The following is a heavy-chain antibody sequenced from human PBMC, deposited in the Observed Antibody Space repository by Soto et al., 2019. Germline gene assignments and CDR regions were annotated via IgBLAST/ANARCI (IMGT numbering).Heavy chain of an antibody. CDR3: TTFVTGDSSSSLFDY. CDR2: IKSKTDGGTT. CDR1: GFTFSNAW. V-gene: IGHV3-15*01. D-gene: IGHD6-6*01. Sequence: GGSLRLSCAASGFTFSNAWMSWVRQAPGKGLEWVGRIKSKTDGGTTDYAAPVKGRFTISRDDSNNTLYLQMNSLKTEDTAVYYCTTFVTGDSSSSLFDYWGQGTLVTVSS. J-gene: IGHJ4*02.